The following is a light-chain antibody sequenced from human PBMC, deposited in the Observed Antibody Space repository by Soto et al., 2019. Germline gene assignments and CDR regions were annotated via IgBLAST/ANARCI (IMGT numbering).Light chain of an antibody. J-gene: IGKJ2*01. V-gene: IGKV3-20*01. CDR1: QSVSSSY. Sequence: EIVLTQSPGTLSLSPGERATLSCRASQSVSSSYLAWYQQKPGQAPRLLIYGASSRATGIPDRFSGSGSGTDFTLTISRLEPEDFAVEYCQQYGSSLYTFGQGTKLEIK. CDR2: GAS. CDR3: QQYGSSLYT.